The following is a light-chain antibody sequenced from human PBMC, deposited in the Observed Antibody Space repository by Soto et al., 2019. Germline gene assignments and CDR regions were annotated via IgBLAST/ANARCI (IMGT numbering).Light chain of an antibody. J-gene: IGKJ1*01. CDR2: GAS. V-gene: IGKV3-15*01. CDR1: QSVSGN. Sequence: EIVMTQSTATLSVSPGERATLSCRASQSVSGNLDWYQQKPGQATRLLSYGASTSATGIPARFSGSGSGTEFTLTISSLQSEDFAVYYCQQYNNWPPAFGQGTKVEIK. CDR3: QQYNNWPPA.